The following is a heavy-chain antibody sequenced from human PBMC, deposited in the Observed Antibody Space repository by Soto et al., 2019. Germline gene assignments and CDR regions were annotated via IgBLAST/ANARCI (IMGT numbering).Heavy chain of an antibody. CDR3: AREGLQLVGWLGP. V-gene: IGHV3-21*01. D-gene: IGHD4-4*01. CDR2: MSRSSSYI. CDR1: GFTCSTYS. J-gene: IGHJ5*02. Sequence: EVQLVESGGGLVKPGGSLRLSCAASGFTCSTYSMNWVRQGPGKGLEWFSLMSRSSSYIYDADSVKGHFTISTDNAENSLYLQMNSLRAEDTAVYYCAREGLQLVGWLGPWGQGTLVTVSS.